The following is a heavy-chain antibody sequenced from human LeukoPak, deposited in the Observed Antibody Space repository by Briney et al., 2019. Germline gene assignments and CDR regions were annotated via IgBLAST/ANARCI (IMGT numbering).Heavy chain of an antibody. V-gene: IGHV3-30*02. CDR3: AKGEGRITIFGVVLR. CDR2: IRYDGSNK. D-gene: IGHD3-3*01. Sequence: PGGSLRLSCAASGFTFSSYGMHWVRQAPGKGLEWVAFIRYDGSNKYYADSVKGRFTISRDNSKNTLYLQMNSLRAEDTAVYYCAKGEGRITIFGVVLRWGQGTLVTVSS. CDR1: GFTFSSYG. J-gene: IGHJ4*02.